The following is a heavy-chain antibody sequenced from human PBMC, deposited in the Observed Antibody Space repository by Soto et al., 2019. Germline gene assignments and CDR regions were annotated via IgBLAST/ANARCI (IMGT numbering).Heavy chain of an antibody. V-gene: IGHV1-18*01. CDR2: ISAYNGNT. J-gene: IGHJ6*02. Sequence: ASVKVSCKASGYTFTSYGISWVRQAPGQGLEWMGWISAYNGNTNYAQKLQGRVTMTTDTSTSTAYMELRSLRSDDTAVYYCAREITVTDRDYYYGLDVWGQATTVTVSS. CDR1: GYTFTSYG. D-gene: IGHD4-17*01. CDR3: AREITVTDRDYYYGLDV.